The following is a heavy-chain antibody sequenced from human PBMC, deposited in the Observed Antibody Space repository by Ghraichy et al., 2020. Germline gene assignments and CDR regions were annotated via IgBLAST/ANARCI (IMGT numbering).Heavy chain of an antibody. V-gene: IGHV2-5*02. D-gene: IGHD4-23*01. CDR1: GFSLSSSGVG. Sequence: SGPTLVKPTQTLTLTCTFSGFSLSSSGVGVGWIRQPPGKALEWFALIYWDDDKRYTPSLKSRLTITKDTSKNQVVLTMTNMDPVDTATYYCAHKDDYGGYFDYWGQGTLVTVSS. J-gene: IGHJ4*02. CDR2: IYWDDDK. CDR3: AHKDDYGGYFDY.